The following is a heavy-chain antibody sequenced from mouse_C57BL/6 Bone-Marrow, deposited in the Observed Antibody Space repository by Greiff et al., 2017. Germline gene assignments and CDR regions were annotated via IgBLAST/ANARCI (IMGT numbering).Heavy chain of an antibody. CDR2: IYPRSGNT. J-gene: IGHJ3*01. CDR1: GYTFTSYG. Sequence: LVESGAELARPGASVKLSCKASGYTFTSYGISWVKQRTGQGLEWIGEIYPRSGNTYYNEKFKGKATLTADKSSSTAYMELRSLTSEDSAVYFCARSRAWFAYWGQGTLVTVSA. CDR3: ARSRAWFAY. V-gene: IGHV1-81*01.